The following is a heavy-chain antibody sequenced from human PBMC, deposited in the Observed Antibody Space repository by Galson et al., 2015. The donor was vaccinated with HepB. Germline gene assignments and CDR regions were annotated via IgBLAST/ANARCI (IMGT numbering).Heavy chain of an antibody. J-gene: IGHJ4*02. CDR1: GFSLRTNGMS. Sequence: PALVKPTQTLTMTCTFSGFSLRTNGMSVSWIRQPPGKALEWLALIDWDDDKYYSTSLKTRLTISKDTSKNQVVLKMTNMDPVDTATYYCARAPAAGYFDSGGQGNLVTVSS. CDR3: ARAPAAGYFDS. V-gene: IGHV2-70*01. CDR2: IDWDDDK. D-gene: IGHD6-13*01.